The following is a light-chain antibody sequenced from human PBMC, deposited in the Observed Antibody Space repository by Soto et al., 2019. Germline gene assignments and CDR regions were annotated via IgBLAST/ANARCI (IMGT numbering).Light chain of an antibody. Sequence: DIQMTQSPSTLSASVGDRVTITCRASQSISSWLAWYQQKPGKAPKLLIYDASSLESGVPSRFSGSGSGTEFTLTISSLQHDDFATYYCQQYNSYNPFFGHGTKVDIK. CDR2: DAS. CDR3: QQYNSYNPF. CDR1: QSISSW. J-gene: IGKJ3*01. V-gene: IGKV1-5*01.